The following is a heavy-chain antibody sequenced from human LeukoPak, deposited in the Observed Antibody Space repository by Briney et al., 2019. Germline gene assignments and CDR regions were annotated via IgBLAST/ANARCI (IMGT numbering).Heavy chain of an antibody. J-gene: IGHJ4*02. Sequence: PGGSLRLSCAASGFTFSSYSMNWVRQAPGKGLEWVSSISSSSSYIYYADSVKGRFTISRDNAKNSLYLQMNSLRAEDTAVYYCARDPSTMVRGVPVDYWGQGTLVTVSS. D-gene: IGHD3-10*01. CDR3: ARDPSTMVRGVPVDY. CDR2: ISSSSSYI. CDR1: GFTFSSYS. V-gene: IGHV3-21*01.